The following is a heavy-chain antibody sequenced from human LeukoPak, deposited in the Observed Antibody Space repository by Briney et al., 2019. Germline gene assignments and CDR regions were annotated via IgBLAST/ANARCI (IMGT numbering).Heavy chain of an antibody. CDR2: IYYSGST. J-gene: IGHJ3*02. CDR1: GGSISSGGYY. Sequence: SETLSLTCTVSGGSISSGGYYWSWIRQHPGKGLEWIGYIYYSGSTYYNPSLKSRVTTSVDTSKNQFSLKLSSVTAADTAVYYCARRFLAEAVTTVTNDAFDIWGQGTMVTVSS. V-gene: IGHV4-31*03. CDR3: ARRFLAEAVTTVTNDAFDI. D-gene: IGHD4-17*01.